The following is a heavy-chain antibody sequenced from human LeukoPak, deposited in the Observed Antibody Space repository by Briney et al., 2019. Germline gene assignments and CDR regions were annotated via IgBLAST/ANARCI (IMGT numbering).Heavy chain of an antibody. CDR1: GYTFTSYG. Sequence: ASVKVSCKASGYTFTSYGISWVRQAPGQGLEWMGWISAYNGNTNYAQKLQGRVTMTTDTSTSTAYMELRSLRSDDTAVYYCARDRWGYCSSTSCAHAVENWFDPWGQGTRVTVSS. CDR3: ARDRWGYCSSTSCAHAVENWFDP. J-gene: IGHJ5*02. D-gene: IGHD2-2*01. CDR2: ISAYNGNT. V-gene: IGHV1-18*01.